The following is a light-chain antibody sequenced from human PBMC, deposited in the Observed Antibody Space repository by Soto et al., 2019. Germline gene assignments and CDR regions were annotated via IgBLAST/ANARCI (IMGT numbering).Light chain of an antibody. V-gene: IGLV2-8*01. CDR2: EVT. CDR3: SAYAGSNTLV. CDR1: SSDVGDNY. Sequence: QSVLAQPPSASGSPGQSVTISCTGTSSDVGDNYVSWYQQHLDKAPKLIIYEVTLRPSGVPDRFSGSKSGNTASLTVSGLQADDEADYYCSAYAGSNTLVFGTGTKLTVL. J-gene: IGLJ1*01.